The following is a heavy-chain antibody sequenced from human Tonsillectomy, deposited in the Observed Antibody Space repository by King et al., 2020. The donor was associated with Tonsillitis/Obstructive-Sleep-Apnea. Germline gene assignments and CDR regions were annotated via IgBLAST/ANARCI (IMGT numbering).Heavy chain of an antibody. CDR2: INHSGST. D-gene: IGHD2-2*02. CDR3: ARALGYCSSTSCYNFDY. CDR1: GGSFSGYY. J-gene: IGHJ4*02. Sequence: VQLQQWGAGLLKPSETLSLTCAVYGGSFSGYYWSWIRQPPGKGLEWIGEINHSGSTNYNPSLKSRVTISVDTSKNQFSLKLSSVTAADTAVYYCARALGYCSSTSCYNFDYWGQGTLVTVSS. V-gene: IGHV4-34*01.